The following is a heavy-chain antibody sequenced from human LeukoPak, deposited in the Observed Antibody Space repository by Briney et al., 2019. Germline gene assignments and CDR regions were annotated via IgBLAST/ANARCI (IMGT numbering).Heavy chain of an antibody. J-gene: IGHJ4*02. Sequence: PGRSLRLSCAASGIAFSCYGMHWVRQAPGKGLEWVAVIWFDGTNRYCGDSVKGRFTISRDNSKNTLYLQMNSLRAEDTAVYYCARDIYDSSGYHYFDYWGQGTLVTVST. CDR1: GIAFSCYG. CDR3: ARDIYDSSGYHYFDY. V-gene: IGHV3-33*01. CDR2: IWFDGTNR. D-gene: IGHD3-22*01.